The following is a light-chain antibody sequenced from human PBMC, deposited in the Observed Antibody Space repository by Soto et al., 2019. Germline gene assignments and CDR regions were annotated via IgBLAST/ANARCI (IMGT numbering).Light chain of an antibody. J-gene: IGKJ3*01. CDR2: GAS. Sequence: EIVMTQSPATLSVSPGERATLSCRASQSVSSDLAWYQQKNGQTPRLLIYGASTRAAGIPARFSGSGSGTDFTLTISNLQSEDFAVYYCQQYNNWPPFSFGPGTKVDIK. CDR3: QQYNNWPPFS. V-gene: IGKV3-15*01. CDR1: QSVSSD.